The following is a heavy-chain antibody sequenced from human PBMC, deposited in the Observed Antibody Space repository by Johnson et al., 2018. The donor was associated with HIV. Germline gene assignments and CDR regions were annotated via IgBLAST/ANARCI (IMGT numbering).Heavy chain of an antibody. D-gene: IGHD5-12*01. CDR2: TTNKANSYTT. CDR1: GFTFSSYA. V-gene: IGHV3-72*01. CDR3: ARVWLTAGCSAYEPGAFDI. Sequence: VQLVESGGGVVQPGRSLRLSCAASGFTFSSYAMHWVRQAPGKGLEWVGRTTNKANSYTTEYAASVKGRFTISRDDSKNSLYLQMNSLKTEDTAGYYCARVWLTAGCSAYEPGAFDIWGQGTMVTVSS. J-gene: IGHJ3*02.